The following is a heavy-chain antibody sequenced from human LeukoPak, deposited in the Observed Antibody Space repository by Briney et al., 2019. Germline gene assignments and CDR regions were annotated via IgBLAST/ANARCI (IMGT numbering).Heavy chain of an antibody. J-gene: IGHJ3*02. Sequence: ASVKVSCKASGGTFSSYAISWVRQASGQGLEWMGGIIPIFGTANYAQKFQGRVTITADESTSTAYMELSSLRSEDTAVYYCAGRADVVVPVYDAFDIWGQGTMVTVSS. CDR2: IIPIFGTA. CDR1: GGTFSSYA. D-gene: IGHD2-2*01. V-gene: IGHV1-69*01. CDR3: AGRADVVVPVYDAFDI.